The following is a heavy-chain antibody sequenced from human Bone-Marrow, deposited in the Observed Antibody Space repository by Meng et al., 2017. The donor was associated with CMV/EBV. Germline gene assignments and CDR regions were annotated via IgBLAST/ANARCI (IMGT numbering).Heavy chain of an antibody. CDR3: ASMWEGGY. D-gene: IGHD1-26*01. Sequence: GESLKISCTVSGFSFNNYWMSWVRQAPGKGLEWVADIEGDANTKYYADSVKGRFTISRDNAKRSLYLQLNALRVEDTAMYYCASMWEGGYWGQGTLVTVSS. J-gene: IGHJ4*02. CDR2: IEGDANTK. V-gene: IGHV3-7*01. CDR1: GFSFNNYW.